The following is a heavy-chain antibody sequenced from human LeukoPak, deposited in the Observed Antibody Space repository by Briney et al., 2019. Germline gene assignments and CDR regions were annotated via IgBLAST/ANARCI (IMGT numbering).Heavy chain of an antibody. CDR1: GFTVSSNY. Sequence: GGSLRLSCAASGFTVSSNYMSWVRQAPGKGLEWVSVIYSGGSTYYADSVKGRFTISRDNSKNTLYLQMNSLRAEDTAVYYCARDNYDYVWGSYPFDPWGQGTLVTVSS. CDR2: IYSGGST. J-gene: IGHJ5*02. V-gene: IGHV3-66*01. D-gene: IGHD3-16*01. CDR3: ARDNYDYVWGSYPFDP.